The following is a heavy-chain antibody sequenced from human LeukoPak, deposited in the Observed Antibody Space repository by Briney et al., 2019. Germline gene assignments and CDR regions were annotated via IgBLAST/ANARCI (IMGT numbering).Heavy chain of an antibody. V-gene: IGHV1-18*01. CDR1: GYTFTSYG. CDR2: ISAYNGNT. D-gene: IGHD6-13*01. J-gene: IGHJ6*02. Sequence: ASVKVSCKASGYTFTSYGISWVRQAPGQGLEWMGWISAYNGNTNYAQKLQGRVTMTTDTSTSTAYMELRSLRSDDTAVYYCARSIAAAGTVDYYYGMDVWGQGTTVTVSS. CDR3: ARSIAAAGTVDYYYGMDV.